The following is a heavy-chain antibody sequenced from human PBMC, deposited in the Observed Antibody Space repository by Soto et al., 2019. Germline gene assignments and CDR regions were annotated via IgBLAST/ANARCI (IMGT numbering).Heavy chain of an antibody. J-gene: IGHJ3*02. Sequence: GGSLRLSCAASGFAFKDYTMSWVRLTPGKGLEWVSGISGGGSKTYYSDSVEGRFTISRDNYGRTLFLEMNNLRAEDTAVYYCAKDYLFRTFDRSDAFDIWGQGTMVTVSS. CDR3: AKDYLFRTFDRSDAFDI. V-gene: IGHV3-23*01. D-gene: IGHD3-10*01. CDR2: ISGGGSKT. CDR1: GFAFKDYT.